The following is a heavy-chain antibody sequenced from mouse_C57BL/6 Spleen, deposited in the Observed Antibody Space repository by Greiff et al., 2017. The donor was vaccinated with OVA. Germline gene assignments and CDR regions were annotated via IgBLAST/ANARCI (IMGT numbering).Heavy chain of an antibody. Sequence: EVKLMESGGGLVQPGGSLSLSCAASGFTFTDYYMSWVRQPPGKALEWLGFIRNKANGYTTEYSASVKGRFTISRDNSQSILYLQMNALRAEDSATYYCARSQTAQAPGFAYWGQGTLVTVSA. J-gene: IGHJ3*01. CDR2: IRNKANGYTT. D-gene: IGHD3-2*02. CDR3: ARSQTAQAPGFAY. V-gene: IGHV7-3*01. CDR1: GFTFTDYY.